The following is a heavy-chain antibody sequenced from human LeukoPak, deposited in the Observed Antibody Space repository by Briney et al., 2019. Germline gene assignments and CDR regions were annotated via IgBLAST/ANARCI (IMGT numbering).Heavy chain of an antibody. V-gene: IGHV5-10-1*01. CDR1: GYSFTSYW. Sequence: KPGESLKISCKGSGYSFTSYWISWVRQMPGKGLEWMGRIDPSDSYTNYSPSFQGHVTISADKSISTAYLQWSSLKASDTAMYYCARRLYSSGWIKNYYFDYWGQGTLVTVSS. CDR3: ARRLYSSGWIKNYYFDY. D-gene: IGHD6-19*01. J-gene: IGHJ4*02. CDR2: IDPSDSYT.